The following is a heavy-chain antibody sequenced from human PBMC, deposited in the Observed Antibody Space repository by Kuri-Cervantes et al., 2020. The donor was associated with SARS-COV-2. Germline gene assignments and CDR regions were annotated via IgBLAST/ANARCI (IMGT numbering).Heavy chain of an antibody. V-gene: IGHV1-69*05. CDR2: IIPIFGTA. Sequence: SVKVSCKASGGTFSSYAISWVRQAPGQGLEWMGGIIPIFGTANYAQKFQGRVTITTDESTSTAYMELSSLRSEDTAVYYCARDGSKGKYFQHWGQGTLVTVSS. D-gene: IGHD3-10*01. CDR3: ARDGSKGKYFQH. J-gene: IGHJ1*01. CDR1: GGTFSSYA.